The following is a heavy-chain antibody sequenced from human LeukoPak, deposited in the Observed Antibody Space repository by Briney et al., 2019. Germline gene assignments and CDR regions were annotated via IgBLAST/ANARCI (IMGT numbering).Heavy chain of an antibody. CDR2: TNPNSGNT. D-gene: IGHD6-13*01. Sequence: ASVKVSCKASRYTFTSYDIDWVRQATGQGLEWMGWTNPNSGNTGYAQKFQGRVTITRNTSISTAYMELSSLRSEDTAVYYCARFSPNAAFAFDIWGQGTMVTVSS. CDR3: ARFSPNAAFAFDI. V-gene: IGHV1-8*03. CDR1: RYTFTSYD. J-gene: IGHJ3*02.